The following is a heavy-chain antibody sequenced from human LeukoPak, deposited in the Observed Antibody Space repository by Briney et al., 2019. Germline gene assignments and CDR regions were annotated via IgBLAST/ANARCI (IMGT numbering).Heavy chain of an antibody. CDR3: AKDRTEGSTYYYYFDY. CDR1: GFTFSSYA. Sequence: TGGSLRLSCAASGFTFSSYAMNWVRQARGKGLEWVSAISGSGGDTYYADSVKGRFTISRDNSKNTLYLQMSSLRAEDTAVYYCAKDRTEGSTYYYYFDYWGQGTLVTVSS. D-gene: IGHD3-22*01. CDR2: ISGSGGDT. J-gene: IGHJ4*02. V-gene: IGHV3-23*01.